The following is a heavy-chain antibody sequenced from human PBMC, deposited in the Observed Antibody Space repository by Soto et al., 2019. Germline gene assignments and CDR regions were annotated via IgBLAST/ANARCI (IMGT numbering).Heavy chain of an antibody. CDR1: GYTFTSYD. D-gene: IGHD6-19*01. CDR3: ARVYSSGWYMIRDYYYGMDV. CDR2: VNPNSGNT. V-gene: IGHV1-8*01. J-gene: IGHJ6*02. Sequence: SVKVSFKASGYTFTSYDINWVRQATGQGLEWMGWVNPNSGNTGYAQKFQGRVTMTRNTSISTAYMELSSLRSEDTAVYYCARVYSSGWYMIRDYYYGMDVWGQGTTVTVSS.